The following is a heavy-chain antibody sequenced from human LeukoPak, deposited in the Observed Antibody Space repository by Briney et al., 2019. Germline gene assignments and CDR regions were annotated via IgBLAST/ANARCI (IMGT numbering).Heavy chain of an antibody. CDR3: ASPTDSNAWYYFHY. D-gene: IGHD3-22*01. Sequence: GRSLRLSCAASGFNFSNYAMRWVRQAPGKGLEWVAVISYDGSNKYYADSVKGRFTISRDNSKNTLCLQVNSLRAEDTAVYYCASPTDSNAWYYFHYWGQGTLVTVSS. J-gene: IGHJ4*02. V-gene: IGHV3-30*04. CDR2: ISYDGSNK. CDR1: GFNFSNYA.